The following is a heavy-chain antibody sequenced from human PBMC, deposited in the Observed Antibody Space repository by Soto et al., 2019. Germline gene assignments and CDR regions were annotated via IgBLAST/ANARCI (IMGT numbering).Heavy chain of an antibody. CDR3: ARAYVYCSSTSCYGHVTNNVTWFDP. V-gene: IGHV1-2*04. CDR1: GYTFTSYD. Sequence: GASVKVSCKASGYTFTSYDINWVRQATGQGLEWMGWINPNSGGTNYAQKFQGWVTMTRDTSISTAYMELSRLRSDDTAVYYCARAYVYCSSTSCYGHVTNNVTWFDPWGQGTLVTVSS. J-gene: IGHJ5*02. CDR2: INPNSGGT. D-gene: IGHD2-2*01.